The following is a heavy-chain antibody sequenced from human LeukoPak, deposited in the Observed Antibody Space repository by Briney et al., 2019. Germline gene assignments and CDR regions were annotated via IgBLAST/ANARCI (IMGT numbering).Heavy chain of an antibody. V-gene: IGHV1-2*02. CDR1: GGTFSSYA. CDR3: ARDLGIAAAGSGDNWFDP. Sequence: ASVKVSCKASGGTFSSYAISWVRQAPGQGLEWMGWINPNSGGTNYAQKFQGRVTMTRDTSISTAYMELSRLRSDDTAVYYCARDLGIAAAGSGDNWFDPWGQGTLVTVSS. D-gene: IGHD6-13*01. CDR2: INPNSGGT. J-gene: IGHJ5*02.